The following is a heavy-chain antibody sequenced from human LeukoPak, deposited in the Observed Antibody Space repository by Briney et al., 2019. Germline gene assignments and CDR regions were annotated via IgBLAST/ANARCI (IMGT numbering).Heavy chain of an antibody. J-gene: IGHJ4*02. Sequence: GGSLRLSCAASRFTFSSYSMNWVRQASGKGLEWVSSISSSGSYIYYADSVKGRFTISRDNAKNSLYLQMNSLRAEDTAVYYCAKTAGTGSVDSWGQGILVTVSS. CDR1: RFTFSSYS. V-gene: IGHV3-21*01. D-gene: IGHD3-10*01. CDR2: ISSSGSYI. CDR3: AKTAGTGSVDS.